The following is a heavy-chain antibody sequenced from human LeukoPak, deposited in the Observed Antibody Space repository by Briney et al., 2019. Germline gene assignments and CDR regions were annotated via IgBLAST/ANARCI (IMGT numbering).Heavy chain of an antibody. CDR2: IDYSGST. Sequence: SETLSLTCTVSGGSISSADYYWSWFRQPPGKGLEWIGYIDYSGSTNYNSSLRSRVTISVDTSKNEFSLRLSSVTAADTAVYYCARRYSGYDFLDYWGQGTLVTVSS. D-gene: IGHD5-12*01. V-gene: IGHV4-61*08. J-gene: IGHJ4*02. CDR3: ARRYSGYDFLDY. CDR1: GGSISSADYY.